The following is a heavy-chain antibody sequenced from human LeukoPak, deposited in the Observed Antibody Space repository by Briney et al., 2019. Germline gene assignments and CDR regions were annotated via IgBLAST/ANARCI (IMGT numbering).Heavy chain of an antibody. CDR1: GFAFRSYW. CDR2: ISGDGTAR. Sequence: GGSLRLSCVASGFAFRSYWMHWVRQAPGKGLVWVSRISGDGTARNYADSVKGRFTISRDDAKNTVDLQMNSLRGEDTAVYYCVRGRGSYGWFDPWGQGTLVTVSS. CDR3: VRGRGSYGWFDP. J-gene: IGHJ5*02. D-gene: IGHD3-10*01. V-gene: IGHV3-74*01.